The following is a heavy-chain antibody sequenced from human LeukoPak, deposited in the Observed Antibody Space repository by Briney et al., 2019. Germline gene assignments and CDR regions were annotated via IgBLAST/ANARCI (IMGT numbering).Heavy chain of an antibody. J-gene: IGHJ3*02. D-gene: IGHD2-2*02. Sequence: GGSLRLSCAASGFTFSSYWMHWVRQAPGKGLVWVSRINTDGSSTSYADSVKGRFTISRDNAKNTLYLQMNSLRAEDTAVYYCAGGRAAIPHDAFDIWGQGTMVTVSS. CDR1: GFTFSSYW. V-gene: IGHV3-74*01. CDR2: INTDGSST. CDR3: AGGRAAIPHDAFDI.